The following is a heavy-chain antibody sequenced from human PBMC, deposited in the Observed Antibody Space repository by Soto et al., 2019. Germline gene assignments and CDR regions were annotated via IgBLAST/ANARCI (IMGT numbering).Heavy chain of an antibody. D-gene: IGHD1-26*01. CDR3: ARGSKWELLTFFDY. CDR2: INPNSGGT. CDR1: GYTFTGYN. J-gene: IGHJ4*02. Sequence: ASVKVSCKPSGYTFTGYNMHWVLQAPGQGLEWMGWINPNSGGTNYAQKFQGWVTMTRDTSISTAYMELSRLRSDDTAVYYCARGSKWELLTFFDYWGQGTLVTVSS. V-gene: IGHV1-2*04.